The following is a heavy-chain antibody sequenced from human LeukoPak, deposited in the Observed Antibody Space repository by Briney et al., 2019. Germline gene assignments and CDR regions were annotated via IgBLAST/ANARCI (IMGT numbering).Heavy chain of an antibody. CDR2: IYYSGSI. D-gene: IGHD4-17*01. J-gene: IGHJ4*02. CDR1: GYSISSTNY. CDR3: ARGGGYGDYPFDY. Sequence: SETLSLTCAVSGYSISSTNYWAWIRQPPGKGLEWIGHIYYSGSIYYNPSLKSRVTMSVDTSKNQFSLKLSSVTAVGTAVYYCARGGGYGDYPFDYWGQGTLVTVSS. V-gene: IGHV4-28*05.